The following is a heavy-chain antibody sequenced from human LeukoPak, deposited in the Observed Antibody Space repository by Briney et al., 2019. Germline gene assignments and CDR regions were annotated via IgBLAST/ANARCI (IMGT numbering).Heavy chain of an antibody. V-gene: IGHV4-59*01. Sequence: SETLSLTCTVSGGSISSYYWSWIRQPPGKGLEWIGYIYYSGSTNYNPSLKSRVTISVDTSKNQFSLKLSSGTAADTAVYYCARYYSGYNDYWGQGTLVTVSS. CDR2: IYYSGST. CDR3: ARYYSGYNDY. D-gene: IGHD5-12*01. CDR1: GGSISSYY. J-gene: IGHJ4*02.